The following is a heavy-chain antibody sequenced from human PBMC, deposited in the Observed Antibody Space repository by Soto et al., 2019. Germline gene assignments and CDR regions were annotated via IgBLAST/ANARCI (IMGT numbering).Heavy chain of an antibody. CDR3: ARGHTYGYIFYY. D-gene: IGHD5-18*01. CDR1: TFTLSDFY. CDR2: ISRSGSAV. Sequence: GGSLRLSCAASTFTLSDFYMSWIRQAPGKGLEWVSYISRSGSAVYYADSVKGRFTISRDKAKDSLYLQMNSLTAEDTAVYYCARGHTYGYIFYYWGQGTLVTVSS. J-gene: IGHJ4*02. V-gene: IGHV3-11*01.